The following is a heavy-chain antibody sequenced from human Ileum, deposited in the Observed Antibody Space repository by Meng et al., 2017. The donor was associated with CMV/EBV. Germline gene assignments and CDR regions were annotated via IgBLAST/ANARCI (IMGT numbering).Heavy chain of an antibody. CDR2: IYPGDSDA. J-gene: IGHJ4*02. CDR1: GYTFTTYW. CDR3: ARRDSYVFDS. V-gene: IGHV5-51*01. Sequence: GGSLRLSCKTSGYTFTTYWIAWVRQMPGKGLEWMGTIYPGDSDARYSPSFQGQVTMSVDKSITTAYLQWSSLKASDNAIYYCARRDSYVFDSWGQGTLVTVSS. D-gene: IGHD3-16*01.